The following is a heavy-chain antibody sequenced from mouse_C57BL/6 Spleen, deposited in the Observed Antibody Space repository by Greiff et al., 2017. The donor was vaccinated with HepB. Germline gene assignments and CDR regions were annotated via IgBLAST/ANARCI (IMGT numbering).Heavy chain of an antibody. CDR1: GYTFTSYW. J-gene: IGHJ3*01. D-gene: IGHD1-1*01. V-gene: IGHV1-69*01. Sequence: QVQLKQSGAELVMPGASVKLSCKASGYTFTSYWMHWVKQRPGQGLEWIGEIDPSDSYTNYNQKFKGKSTLTVDKSSSTAYMQLSSLTSEDSAVYYCAIYGSWGQGTLVTVSA. CDR3: AIYGS. CDR2: IDPSDSYT.